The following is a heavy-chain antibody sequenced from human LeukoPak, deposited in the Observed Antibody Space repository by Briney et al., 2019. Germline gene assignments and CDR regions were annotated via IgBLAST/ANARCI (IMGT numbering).Heavy chain of an antibody. J-gene: IGHJ4*02. CDR1: GFSFSSYG. Sequence: PGGSLRLSCVASGFSFSSYGIHWVRQAPGKGLEWVAIILYDGTHKYYADSVKGRFTISRDNSKNSLYLQMNSLRAEDTAVYYCARDPPFIIGTTFFDYWGQGTLVTVSS. D-gene: IGHD1-20*01. CDR3: ARDPPFIIGTTFFDY. V-gene: IGHV3-30*03. CDR2: ILYDGTHK.